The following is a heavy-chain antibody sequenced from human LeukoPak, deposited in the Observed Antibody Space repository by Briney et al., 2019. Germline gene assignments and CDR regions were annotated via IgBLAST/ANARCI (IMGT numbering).Heavy chain of an antibody. D-gene: IGHD2-15*01. CDR1: GYTFTGYY. CDR3: ARAAGVVAATPLDY. V-gene: IGHV1-2*02. J-gene: IGHJ4*02. CDR2: INPNSGGT. Sequence: GASVKVSCKASGYTFTGYYMHWVRQAPGQGLEWMGWINPNSGGTNYAQKFQGRVTTTKDTSISTAYMELSRLRSDDTAVYYCARAAGVVAATPLDYWGQGTLVTVSS.